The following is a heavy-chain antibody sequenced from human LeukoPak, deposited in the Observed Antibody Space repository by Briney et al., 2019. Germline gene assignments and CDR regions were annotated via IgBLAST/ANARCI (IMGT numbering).Heavy chain of an antibody. Sequence: PGGSLRLSCAASGFTFSRHAMSWVRQAPGQALEWVSAISTDGGSTYYADAEKGRFTISRDHTNNPLYPQMNSLRAHAPSVYYCAKPRDSIVGTTPPTPLATLDIWGQGTMVTVSS. V-gene: IGHV3-23*01. D-gene: IGHD1-26*01. CDR3: AKPRDSIVGTTPPTPLATLDI. J-gene: IGHJ3*02. CDR1: GFTFSRHA. CDR2: ISTDGGST.